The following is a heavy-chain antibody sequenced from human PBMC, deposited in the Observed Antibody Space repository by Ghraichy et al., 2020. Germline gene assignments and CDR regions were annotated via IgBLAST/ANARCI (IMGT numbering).Heavy chain of an antibody. CDR3: ASRYCSSSSCYSVDAFDI. D-gene: IGHD2-2*02. J-gene: IGHJ3*02. CDR2: IRYDGNNK. V-gene: IGHV3-30*02. CDR1: GFTFSSYG. Sequence: GGSLRLSCVASGFTFSSYGMHWVRQAPGKGLEWVAFIRYDGNNKNYADSVKGRFTISRDSSKNTLFLQMNSLRAEDTAVYYCASRYCSSSSCYSVDAFDIWGQGTVVTVSS.